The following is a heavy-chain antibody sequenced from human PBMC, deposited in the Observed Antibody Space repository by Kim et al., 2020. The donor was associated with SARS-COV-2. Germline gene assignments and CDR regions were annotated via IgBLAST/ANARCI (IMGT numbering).Heavy chain of an antibody. D-gene: IGHD3-10*01. Sequence: SETLSLTCTVSGGSISSYYWSWIRQPPGKGLEWIGYIYYSGSTNYNPSLKSRVTISVDTSKNQFSLKLSSVTAADTAVYYCARGIWFGEFPAFDIWGQGTMVTVSS. CDR2: IYYSGST. V-gene: IGHV4-59*13. CDR3: ARGIWFGEFPAFDI. J-gene: IGHJ3*02. CDR1: GGSISSYY.